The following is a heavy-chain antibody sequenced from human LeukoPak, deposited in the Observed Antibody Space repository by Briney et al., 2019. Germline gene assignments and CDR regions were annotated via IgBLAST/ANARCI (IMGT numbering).Heavy chain of an antibody. D-gene: IGHD3-22*01. CDR3: AREKIGYYDGSGRGWFDP. V-gene: IGHV4-4*07. J-gene: IGHJ5*02. Sequence: SETLSLTCTVSGGSISSYYWSWIRQPAGKGLEWIGRMYTSGSTNYNPSLKSRVTISVDTSKKQFSLKLSSVTAADTAVYYCAREKIGYYDGSGRGWFDPWGQGTLVTVSS. CDR2: MYTSGST. CDR1: GGSISSYY.